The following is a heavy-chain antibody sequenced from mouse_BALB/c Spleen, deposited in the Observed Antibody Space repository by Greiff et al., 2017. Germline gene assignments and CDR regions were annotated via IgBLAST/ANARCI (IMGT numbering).Heavy chain of an antibody. D-gene: IGHD2-4*01. CDR2: INSNGGST. V-gene: IGHV5-6-3*01. CDR3: ARDPDYFAY. Sequence: EVQGVESGGGLVQPGGSLKLSCAASGFTFSSYGMSWVRQTPDKRLELVATINSNGGSTYYPDSVKGRFTISRDNAKNTLYLQMSSLKSEDTAMYYCARDPDYFAYWGQGTLVTVSA. J-gene: IGHJ3*01. CDR1: GFTFSSYG.